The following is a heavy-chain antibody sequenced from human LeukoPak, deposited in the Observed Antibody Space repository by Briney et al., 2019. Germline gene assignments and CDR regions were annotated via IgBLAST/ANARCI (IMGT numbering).Heavy chain of an antibody. CDR2: ISGSGGST. V-gene: IGHV3-23*01. CDR3: AKDRAPGVVAATHGVDY. CDR1: GFTFSSYA. J-gene: IGHJ4*02. D-gene: IGHD2-15*01. Sequence: GGSLRLSCAASGFTFSSYATSRVRQAPGKGLEWVSAISGSGGSTYYADSVKGRFTISRDNSKNTLYLQMNSLRAEDTAVYYCAKDRAPGVVAATHGVDYWGQGTLVTVSS.